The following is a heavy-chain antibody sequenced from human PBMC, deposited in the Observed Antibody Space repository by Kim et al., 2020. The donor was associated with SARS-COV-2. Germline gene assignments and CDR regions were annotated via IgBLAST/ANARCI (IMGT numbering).Heavy chain of an antibody. J-gene: IGHJ4*02. V-gene: IGHV3-23*03. CDR2: IYSGGSST. CDR1: GFTFSSYA. Sequence: GGSLRLSCAASGFTFSSYAMSWVRQAPGKGLEWVSVIYSGGSSTYYADSVKGRFTISRDNSKNTLYLQMNSLRAEDTAVYYCAKGRGYGIAAAGNYWGQG. CDR3: AKGRGYGIAAAGNY. D-gene: IGHD6-13*01.